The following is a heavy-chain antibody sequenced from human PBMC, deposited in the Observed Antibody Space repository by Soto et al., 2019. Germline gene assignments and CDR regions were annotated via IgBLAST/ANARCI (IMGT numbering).Heavy chain of an antibody. D-gene: IGHD5-18*01. Sequence: PSETLSVTCTISGGSISIRSYYWGWIRQPPGKGLEWIGSIYYSGSTYYNPSLKSRVTISVDTSKNQFSLKLSSVTAADTAVYYCASRGYSYGRIDYWGQGTLVTVSS. V-gene: IGHV4-39*01. J-gene: IGHJ4*02. CDR3: ASRGYSYGRIDY. CDR1: GGSISIRSYY. CDR2: IYYSGST.